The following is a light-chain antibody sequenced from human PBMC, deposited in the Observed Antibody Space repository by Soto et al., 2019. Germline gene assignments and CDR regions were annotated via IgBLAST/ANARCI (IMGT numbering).Light chain of an antibody. Sequence: EIVLTQSPATLYLSPGDRATLSCRASQSVDWYVAWYQQKPGQAPRLLIYDALKRATGTPDRFSGSGSGTGFTLTISRLEPEDFAVYYCQQRSNWPTITFGPGTKVDLK. CDR1: QSVDWY. CDR3: QQRSNWPTIT. V-gene: IGKV3-11*01. J-gene: IGKJ3*01. CDR2: DAL.